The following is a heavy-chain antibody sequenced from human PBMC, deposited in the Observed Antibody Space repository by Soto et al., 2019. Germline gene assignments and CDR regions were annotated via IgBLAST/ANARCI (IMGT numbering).Heavy chain of an antibody. CDR2: LNPNSGDT. D-gene: IGHD2-21*01. V-gene: IGHV1-2*02. Sequence: ASVKVSCKASDYTFTGYYLHWVRQAPGQGLEWMGWLNPNSGDTHYPQKFQGRVTMTRDTSISTAYMQLSGLRSDDTAVYYCARESHCGASSCHLDYLGAGTLVTVYS. J-gene: IGHJ4*02. CDR3: ARESHCGASSCHLDY. CDR1: DYTFTGYY.